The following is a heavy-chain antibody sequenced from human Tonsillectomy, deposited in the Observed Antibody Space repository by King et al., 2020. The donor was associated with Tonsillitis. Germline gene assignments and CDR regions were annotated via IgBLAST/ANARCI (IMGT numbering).Heavy chain of an antibody. D-gene: IGHD6-6*01. CDR3: ARDRQGFSSSGFDH. CDR1: EFSFSKYG. CDR2: IGYVGCNK. Sequence: VQLVDSGGGVVQPGRSLTLSCSASEFSFSKYGMHWVRQVPGKGLEWLAVIGYVGCNKYFADSAKGRFTISRDHSKKMWYLQMNSLRGEDTAVYYCARDRQGFSSSGFDHWGQGTLVTVSS. V-gene: IGHV3-33*01. J-gene: IGHJ4*02.